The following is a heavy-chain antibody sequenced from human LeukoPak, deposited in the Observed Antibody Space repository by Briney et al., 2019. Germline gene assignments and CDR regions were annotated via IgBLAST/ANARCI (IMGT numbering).Heavy chain of an antibody. Sequence: GGSLRLSCAASGFTFSSYGMHWVRQAPGKGLEWVAVISYDGSNKYYADSVKGRFTISRDNSKNTLYLQMNSLRAEDTAVYDCAKRVTYDAFDIWGQGTMVTVSS. V-gene: IGHV3-30*18. J-gene: IGHJ3*02. D-gene: IGHD2-21*02. CDR1: GFTFSSYG. CDR3: AKRVTYDAFDI. CDR2: ISYDGSNK.